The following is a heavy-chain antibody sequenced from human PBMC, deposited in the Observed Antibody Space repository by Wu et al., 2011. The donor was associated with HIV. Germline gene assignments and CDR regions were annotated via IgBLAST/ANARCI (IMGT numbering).Heavy chain of an antibody. V-gene: IGHV1-69*06. D-gene: IGHD2-21*01. CDR2: IIPIFRTP. J-gene: IGHJ4*02. CDR3: ARDFGGDEDS. Sequence: QVQLVQSGAEVQKPGSSIKVSCKASGGTFDTYAISWVRQAPGQGLEWMGGIIPIFRTPNYAPRFQGRVTITADKSTTTVYMELNNLRSEDTAVYYCARDFGGDEDSWGQGTLVTVSS. CDR1: GGTFDTYA.